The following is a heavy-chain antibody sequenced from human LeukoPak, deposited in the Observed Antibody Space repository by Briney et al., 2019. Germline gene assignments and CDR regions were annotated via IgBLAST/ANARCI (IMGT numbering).Heavy chain of an antibody. V-gene: IGHV4-39*01. CDR3: ASRPIGGSTGFYFAP. CDR1: GGSISTTTNS. J-gene: IGHJ5*02. Sequence: SETLSLTCNVSGGSISTTTNSWGWAWIRQRPTKGLEWIGSIYYGGSPYYTSSLKSRVTISVDTSKNQFSLKLASLTAADTAVYYCASRPIGGSTGFYFAPGGRGTLVTVSS. D-gene: IGHD3-16*01. CDR2: IYYGGSP.